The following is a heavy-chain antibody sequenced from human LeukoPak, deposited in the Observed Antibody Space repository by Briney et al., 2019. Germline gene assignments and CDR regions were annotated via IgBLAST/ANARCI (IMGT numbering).Heavy chain of an antibody. J-gene: IGHJ4*03. D-gene: IGHD1-7*01. CDR2: IGGSGGST. Sequence: PGGSLRLSCAASGFTFSSYAMSWVRQAPGKGLEWVSVIGGSGGSTYYADSVKGRFTISRDNSKNTLYLQMSSLRAEDTAVYYCAKKKRELRGFDYWGKGTTVTVSS. CDR1: GFTFSSYA. V-gene: IGHV3-23*01. CDR3: AKKKRELRGFDY.